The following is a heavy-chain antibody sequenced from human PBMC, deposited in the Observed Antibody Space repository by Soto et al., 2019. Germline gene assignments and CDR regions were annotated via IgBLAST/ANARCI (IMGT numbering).Heavy chain of an antibody. CDR3: ARGYCSGGSCPNWFDP. D-gene: IGHD2-15*01. CDR2: IIPILGIA. CDR1: GGTFSSYT. V-gene: IGHV1-69*02. J-gene: IGHJ5*02. Sequence: SVKVSCKASGGTFSSYTISWVRQAPGQGLEWMGRIIPILGIANYAQKFQGRVTITADKSTSTAYMELSSLRSEDTAVYYCARGYCSGGSCPNWFDPWGQGTLVTVSS.